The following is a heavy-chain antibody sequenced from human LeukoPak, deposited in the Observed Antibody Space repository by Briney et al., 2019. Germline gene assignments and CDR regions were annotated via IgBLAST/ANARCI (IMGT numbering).Heavy chain of an antibody. D-gene: IGHD2-21*02. V-gene: IGHV3-11*01. Sequence: GGSLRLSCAASGFTFSDYCMSWIRQAPGKGLEWVSYISSSGSTIYYADSVKGRFTISRDNAKNSLYLQMNSLRAEDTAVYYCARDTTNCGGDCNAFDIWGQGTMVTVSS. J-gene: IGHJ3*02. CDR2: ISSSGSTI. CDR3: ARDTTNCGGDCNAFDI. CDR1: GFTFSDYC.